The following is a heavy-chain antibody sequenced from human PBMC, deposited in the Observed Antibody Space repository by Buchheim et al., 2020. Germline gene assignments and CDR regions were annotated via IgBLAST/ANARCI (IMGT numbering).Heavy chain of an antibody. CDR3: ARDLLPGPYYYYGMDV. V-gene: IGHV3-30-3*01. CDR1: GFTFSSYA. CDR2: ISYDGSNK. J-gene: IGHJ6*02. Sequence: VKLVESGGGLVQPGGSLRLSCVASGFTFSSYAMHWVRQAPGKGLEWVAVISYDGSNKYYADSVKGRFTISRDNSKNTLYLQMNSLRAEDTAVYYCARDLLPGPYYYYGMDVWGQGTT. D-gene: IGHD1-26*01.